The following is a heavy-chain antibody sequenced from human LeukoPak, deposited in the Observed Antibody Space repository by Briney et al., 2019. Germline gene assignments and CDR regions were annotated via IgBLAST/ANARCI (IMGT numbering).Heavy chain of an antibody. D-gene: IGHD3-3*01. Sequence: PSETLSLTCTVSGGSISSYYWSWIRQPPGKGLEWIGRIYTSGSTNYNPSLKSRVTMSVDTSKNQFSLKLSSVTAADTAVYYCARDGRGGDFWSGYYPGWFDPWGQGTLVTVSS. J-gene: IGHJ5*02. CDR1: GGSISSYY. CDR2: IYTSGST. V-gene: IGHV4-4*07. CDR3: ARDGRGGDFWSGYYPGWFDP.